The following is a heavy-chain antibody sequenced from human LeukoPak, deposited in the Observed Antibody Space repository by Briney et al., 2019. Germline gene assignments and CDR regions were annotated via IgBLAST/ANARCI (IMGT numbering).Heavy chain of an antibody. Sequence: SETLSLTCTVSGGAISSSNYYWGWIRQPPGKGLEWIGSIYYSGSTYYNPSLKSRVTISVDTSKSQFSLKLSSVTAADTAVYYCARHRESITMFRGALIFDFDYWGQGTLVTVSS. CDR1: GGAISSSNYY. V-gene: IGHV4-39*01. CDR2: IYYSGST. CDR3: ARHRESITMFRGALIFDFDY. J-gene: IGHJ4*02. D-gene: IGHD3-10*01.